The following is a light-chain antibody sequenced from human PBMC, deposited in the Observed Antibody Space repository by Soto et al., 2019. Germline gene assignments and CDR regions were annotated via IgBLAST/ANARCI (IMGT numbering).Light chain of an antibody. CDR3: QSYDISLHNYV. J-gene: IGLJ1*01. Sequence: QSVHTQPPSLSGSPGQRVSISCTGSTSNIGAPYDLHWYQHLPGTAPKLLIYGDNNRPSGVPDRFSGSKSGTSASLAITRLQAEDEADYYCQSYDISLHNYVFGTGTKVTVL. CDR2: GDN. CDR1: TSNIGAPYD. V-gene: IGLV1-40*01.